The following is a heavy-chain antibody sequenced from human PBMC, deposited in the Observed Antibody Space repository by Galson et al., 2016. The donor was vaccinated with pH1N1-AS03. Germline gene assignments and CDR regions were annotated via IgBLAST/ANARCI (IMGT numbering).Heavy chain of an antibody. V-gene: IGHV3-30*02. J-gene: IGHJ4*02. CDR1: GFTFSNYG. CDR2: IRDDGSDR. Sequence: SLRLSCAASGFTFSNYGIHWVRQAPGKGLEWVAFIRDDGSDRHYAKSMKGRFTISRDNSKGTVYLQMNSLRSEDTATYYCARHQGVAIAARLSGGLDYWGQGTLVTVSS. CDR3: ARHQGVAIAARLSGGLDY. D-gene: IGHD6-6*01.